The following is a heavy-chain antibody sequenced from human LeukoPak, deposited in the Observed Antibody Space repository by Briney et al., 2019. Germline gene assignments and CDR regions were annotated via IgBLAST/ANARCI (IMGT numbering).Heavy chain of an antibody. CDR2: ISSSGSTI. CDR1: GFPFKSFE. D-gene: IGHD3-10*01. CDR3: ARGFDYYGSGSSLDY. Sequence: GALRLSFSAPGFPFKSFEIDLVRQAPGKGLGWVSYISSSGSTIYYADSVKGRFTISRDNAKNSLYLQMNSLRAEDTAVYYCARGFDYYGSGSSLDYWGQGTLVTVSS. V-gene: IGHV3-48*03. J-gene: IGHJ4*02.